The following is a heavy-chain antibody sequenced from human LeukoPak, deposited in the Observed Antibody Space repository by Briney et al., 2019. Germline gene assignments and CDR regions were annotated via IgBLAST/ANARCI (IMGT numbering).Heavy chain of an antibody. CDR2: IYYSGST. CDR3: ARDQRGFDY. CDR1: SGSISSYY. V-gene: IGHV4-59*01. D-gene: IGHD6-25*01. J-gene: IGHJ4*02. Sequence: SETLSLTCTVSSGSISSYYWSWIRQPPGKGLEWIGYIYYSGSTDYNPSLKSRVTMSVDTSKNQFSLKLSSVTAADTAVYYCARDQRGFDYWGQGTLVTVSS.